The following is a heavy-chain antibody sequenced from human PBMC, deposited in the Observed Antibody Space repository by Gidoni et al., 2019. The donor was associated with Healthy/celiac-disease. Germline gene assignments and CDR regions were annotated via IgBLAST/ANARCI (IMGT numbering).Heavy chain of an antibody. Sequence: QVQLQQWGAGLLKPSETLSLTCAVYGGSFSGYYWSWIRQPPGKGLEWIGEINHSGSTNYNPSLKSRVTISVDTSKNQFSLKLSSVTAADTAVYYCARDLIMVRGVMGYWGQGTLVTVSS. V-gene: IGHV4-34*01. CDR1: GGSFSGYY. CDR2: INHSGST. D-gene: IGHD3-10*01. J-gene: IGHJ4*02. CDR3: ARDLIMVRGVMGY.